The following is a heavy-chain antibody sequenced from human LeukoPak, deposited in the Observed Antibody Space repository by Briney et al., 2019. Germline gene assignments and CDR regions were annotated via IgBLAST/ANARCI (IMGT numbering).Heavy chain of an antibody. CDR2: IYYSGST. V-gene: IGHV4-59*01. J-gene: IGHJ3*02. CDR3: ARGLGPHVFDI. Sequence: SETLSLTCTVSGGSISSYYWSWIRQPPGKGLDWIGYIYYSGSTNYNSSLKSRVTISIDTSKNQFSLKLSSVTAADTAVFYCARGLGPHVFDIWGQGTMVTVSS. D-gene: IGHD3-10*01. CDR1: GGSISSYY.